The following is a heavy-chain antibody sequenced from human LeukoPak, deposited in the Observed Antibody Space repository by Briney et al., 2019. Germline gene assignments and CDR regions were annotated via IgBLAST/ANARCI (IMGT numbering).Heavy chain of an antibody. J-gene: IGHJ4*02. Sequence: GGSLRLSCAASGAAFSKYGMKWVRQAAGAGLEYISGISRSGDITHYADSVKGRFTISRDNVKNTLYLQMNSLRAEDTAVYYCARVSGDTDYGGNSLDYWGQGTLVTVSS. CDR2: ISRSGDIT. D-gene: IGHD4-23*01. V-gene: IGHV3-23*01. CDR3: ARVSGDTDYGGNSLDY. CDR1: GAAFSKYG.